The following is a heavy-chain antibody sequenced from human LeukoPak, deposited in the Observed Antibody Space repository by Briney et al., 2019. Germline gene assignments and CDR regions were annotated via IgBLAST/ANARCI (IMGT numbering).Heavy chain of an antibody. CDR2: ISSSSSYI. Sequence: GGSLRLSCAASGFTFSSYSMNWVRQAPGKGLEWVSSISSSSSYIYYADSVKGRFTISRDNAKNSLYLQMNSLRAEDTAVYYCAREVPGAMNAFDIWGQGTMVTVSS. V-gene: IGHV3-21*01. CDR3: AREVPGAMNAFDI. D-gene: IGHD2-2*01. CDR1: GFTFSSYS. J-gene: IGHJ3*02.